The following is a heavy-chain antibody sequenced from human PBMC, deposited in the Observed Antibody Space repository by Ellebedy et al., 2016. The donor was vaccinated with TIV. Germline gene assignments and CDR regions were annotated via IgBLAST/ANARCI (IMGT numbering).Heavy chain of an antibody. CDR2: IYYSGST. CDR3: AREGYGGNSIDY. CDR1: GGSITPYY. Sequence: MPSETLSLTCTVSGGSITPYYWSWIRQSPGKGLEWIGYIYYSGSTKYNPPLKSRVTISVDTSKNQFSLTLSSVTAADTAVYYCAREGYGGNSIDYWGQGTLVTVSS. J-gene: IGHJ4*02. V-gene: IGHV4-59*01. D-gene: IGHD1-26*01.